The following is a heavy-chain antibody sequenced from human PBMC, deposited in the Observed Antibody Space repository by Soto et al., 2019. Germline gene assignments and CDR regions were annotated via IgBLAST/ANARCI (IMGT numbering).Heavy chain of an antibody. V-gene: IGHV3-11*01. CDR2: ISSRSSTI. Sequence: PGGSLRLSCAASGFTFSSYDMSWIRQAPGKGLEWVSYISSRSSTIFYADSVKGRFTISRDNVKNSLYLQMNSLRAEDTAVYYRASGTNGAFFVYWGQGILVTVSS. CDR3: ASGTNGAFFVY. D-gene: IGHD2-8*01. CDR1: GFTFSSYD. J-gene: IGHJ4*02.